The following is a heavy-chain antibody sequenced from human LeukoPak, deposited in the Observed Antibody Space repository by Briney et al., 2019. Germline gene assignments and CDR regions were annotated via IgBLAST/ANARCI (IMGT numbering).Heavy chain of an antibody. CDR2: IYSGGST. V-gene: IGHV3-53*01. Sequence: GGSLRLSCAASGFTVSSNYMSWVRQAPGKGLEWVSVIYSGGSTYYADSVKGRFTISRDNSKNTLYLQMNSLRAEDTAVYYCAKDAPSSGSPLGLFDYWGQGTLVTVSS. CDR3: AKDAPSSGSPLGLFDY. D-gene: IGHD3-10*01. CDR1: GFTVSSNY. J-gene: IGHJ4*02.